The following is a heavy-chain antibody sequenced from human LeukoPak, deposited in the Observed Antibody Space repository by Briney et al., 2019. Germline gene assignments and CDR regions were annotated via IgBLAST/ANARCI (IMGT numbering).Heavy chain of an antibody. CDR1: GFAFSSYA. J-gene: IGHJ4*02. CDR3: VKGLDVVATITRTNDY. CDR2: ISSNGGST. Sequence: GGSLRLSCSASGFAFSSYAMHWVRQAPGKGLEYVSAISSNGGSTYYADSVKGRFTISRDNSKNTLYLQMSSLRAEDTAVYYCVKGLDVVATITRTNDYWGQGTLVTVSS. D-gene: IGHD5-12*01. V-gene: IGHV3-64D*06.